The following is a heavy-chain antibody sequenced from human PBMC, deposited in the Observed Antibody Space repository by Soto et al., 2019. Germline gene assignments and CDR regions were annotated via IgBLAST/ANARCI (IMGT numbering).Heavy chain of an antibody. Sequence: PGGSLRISCAASGFTFSSYWMHWVRQAPGKGLVWVSRINSDGSSTSYADSVKGRFTISRDNAKNTLYLQMSSLRAEDTAVYYCASVGRGWYFDYWGQGTLVTVSS. D-gene: IGHD6-19*01. J-gene: IGHJ4*02. CDR3: ASVGRGWYFDY. V-gene: IGHV3-74*01. CDR2: INSDGSST. CDR1: GFTFSSYW.